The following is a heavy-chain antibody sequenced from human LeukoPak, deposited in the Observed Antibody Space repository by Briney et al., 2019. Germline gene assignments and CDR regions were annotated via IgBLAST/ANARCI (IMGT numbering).Heavy chain of an antibody. J-gene: IGHJ4*02. CDR2: ISGRDDTTYYTDSPEGST. CDR1: GFTFLNYA. Sequence: PGGSLRLSCEASGFTFLNYAMSWVRQAPGKGLQWVSGISGRDDTTYYTDSPEGSTYYTNSAEGRFTISRDNSKNTVYLQIDSLGVEDTAVYYCAKCMSVTGVCLNFDSWGQGILVTVSS. V-gene: IGHV3-23*01. D-gene: IGHD2-21*02. CDR3: AKCMSVTGVCLNFDS.